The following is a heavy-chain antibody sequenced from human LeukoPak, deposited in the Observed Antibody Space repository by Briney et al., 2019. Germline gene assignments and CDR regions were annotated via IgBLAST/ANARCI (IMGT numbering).Heavy chain of an antibody. D-gene: IGHD1-26*01. V-gene: IGHV3-30*04. J-gene: IGHJ4*02. Sequence: GGSLRLSCVASGFTFSSYAMHWVRQAPGKGLEWVAVISDDGSNKYYADSVKGRFTISRDNSKNTLYLQMNSLRAEDTAVYYCAKVRGSYYIWGQGTLVTVSS. CDR3: AKVRGSYYI. CDR1: GFTFSSYA. CDR2: ISDDGSNK.